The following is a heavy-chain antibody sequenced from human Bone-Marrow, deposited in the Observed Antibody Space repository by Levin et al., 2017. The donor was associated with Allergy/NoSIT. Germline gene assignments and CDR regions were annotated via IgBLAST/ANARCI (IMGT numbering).Heavy chain of an antibody. CDR1: GFSFNSAW. Sequence: GESLKISCAASGFSFNSAWMSWVRQGPGKGLQWVGRIKSKNDGGTIDYDAAVEGRFTISRDDSTNSLYLQMSSLKTEDTAVYYCTAMTAKIWGQGTMVTVSS. CDR2: IKSKNDGGTI. J-gene: IGHJ3*02. V-gene: IGHV3-15*01. CDR3: TAMTAKI.